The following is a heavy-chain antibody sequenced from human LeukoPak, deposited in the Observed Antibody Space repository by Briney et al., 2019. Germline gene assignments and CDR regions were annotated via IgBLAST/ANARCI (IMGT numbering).Heavy chain of an antibody. CDR3: SGRYGPGPV. V-gene: IGHV1-2*02. CDR1: GYTFAAHH. D-gene: IGHD3-10*01. J-gene: IGHJ4*02. CDR2: ILPDGRDT. Sequence: ASVKVSCRASGYTFAAHHIHWVRQAPGQGLECMGWILPDGRDTKYSQKFQDRMTLTTDTSTNTAYMELSRLIPDDTAVYYCSGRYGPGPVWGQGTLISASP.